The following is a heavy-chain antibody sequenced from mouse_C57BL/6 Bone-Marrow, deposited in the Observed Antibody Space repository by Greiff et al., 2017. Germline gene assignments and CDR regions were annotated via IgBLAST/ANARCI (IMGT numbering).Heavy chain of an antibody. CDR2: IDPSDSYT. CDR3: AIRFAY. CDR1: GYTFTSYW. Sequence: QVQLQQPGAELVRPGTSVKLSCKASGYTFTSYWMHWVKQRPGQGLEWIGVIDPSDSYTNYNQKFKSKATLTVDKPSSTAYMQLNSLTSEDSAVYYCAIRFAYWGQGTLVTVSA. V-gene: IGHV1-59*01. J-gene: IGHJ3*01.